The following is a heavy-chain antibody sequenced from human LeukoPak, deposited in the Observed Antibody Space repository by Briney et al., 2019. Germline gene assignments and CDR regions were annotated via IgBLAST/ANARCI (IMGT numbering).Heavy chain of an antibody. D-gene: IGHD3-16*01. CDR1: VCTFTRCS. Sequence: GASVKVSCKACVCTFTRCSLKWMGQAPGQGLEWMGGIIPTFATANYARKFQGRVTITTDESTSTTYMALSSLTSEDTAGYYFSGGKAYVEGRDYKYMHVWGKGTTVIVSS. J-gene: IGHJ6*03. CDR3: SGGKAYVEGRDYKYMHV. V-gene: IGHV1-69*05. CDR2: IIPTFATA.